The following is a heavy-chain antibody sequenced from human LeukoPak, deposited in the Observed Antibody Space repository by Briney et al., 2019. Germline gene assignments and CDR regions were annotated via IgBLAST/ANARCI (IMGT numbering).Heavy chain of an antibody. CDR1: GGSISGYY. CDR2: IYYSGST. CDR3: ARVPVRGVIITYGMDV. V-gene: IGHV4-59*01. Sequence: SETLSLTCTVSGGSISGYYWSWIRQPPGKGLEWIGYIYYSGSTNYNPSLKSRVTISVDTSKNQFSLKLSSVTAADTAVYYCARVPVRGVIITYGMDVWGQGTTVTVSS. D-gene: IGHD3-10*02. J-gene: IGHJ6*02.